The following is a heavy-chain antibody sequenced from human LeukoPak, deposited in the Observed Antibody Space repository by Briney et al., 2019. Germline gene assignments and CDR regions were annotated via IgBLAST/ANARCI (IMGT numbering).Heavy chain of an antibody. Sequence: PGGSLRLSCAASGFTFSSYWMNWVRHAPGKGLVWVSRIASDGSRTYYADSVKGRFTISRDNAKNTLYLQINSLRAEDTAVYYCAKAHSGYDWAPFNYWGQGTLVTVSS. V-gene: IGHV3-74*01. D-gene: IGHD5-12*01. J-gene: IGHJ4*02. CDR1: GFTFSSYW. CDR2: IASDGSRT. CDR3: AKAHSGYDWAPFNY.